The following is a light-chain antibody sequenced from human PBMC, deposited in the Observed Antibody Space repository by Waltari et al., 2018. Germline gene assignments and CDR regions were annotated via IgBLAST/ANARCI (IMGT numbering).Light chain of an antibody. Sequence: EMVLTQSPGTLSLSPGERATLSCKTSQFINFVYLAWYQQKPGQAPRLLIYSTSTRAAGVPDRFSGSGSGTDFTLTISRLEPEDFAVYYCQQYGNSPPWTFGQGTKVEVK. J-gene: IGKJ1*01. CDR3: QQYGNSPPWT. CDR1: QFINFVY. CDR2: STS. V-gene: IGKV3-20*01.